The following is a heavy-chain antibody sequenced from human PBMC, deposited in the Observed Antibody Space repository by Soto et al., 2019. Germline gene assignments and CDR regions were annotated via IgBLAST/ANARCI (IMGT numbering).Heavy chain of an antibody. J-gene: IGHJ4*03. CDR1: GGSISSGDYY. CDR3: ASGGRGILWS. V-gene: IGHV4-30-4*01. CDR2: IYYSGST. D-gene: IGHD2-21*01. Sequence: QVQLQESGPGLVKPSQTLSLTCTVSGGSISSGDYYWSWIRQPPGKGLAWIGYIYYSGSTYYNPSLKSRVTLAVDTSKTQSSRRVSSVTAADTGVCHCASGGRGILWSGGHGTLVTVSS.